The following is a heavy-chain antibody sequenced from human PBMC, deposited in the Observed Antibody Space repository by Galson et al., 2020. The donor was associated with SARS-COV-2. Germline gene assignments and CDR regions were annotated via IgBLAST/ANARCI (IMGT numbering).Heavy chain of an antibody. J-gene: IGHJ4*02. Sequence: ETSETLSLTCTVSGGSISSGGYYWSWIRQHPGKGLEWIGYIYYSGSTYYNPSLKSRVTISVDTSKNQFSLKLSSVTAADTAVYYCARGSSARIFGVVIHPFDYWGQGTLVTVSS. CDR1: GGSISSGGYY. CDR3: ARGSSARIFGVVIHPFDY. V-gene: IGHV4-31*03. CDR2: IYYSGST. D-gene: IGHD3-3*01.